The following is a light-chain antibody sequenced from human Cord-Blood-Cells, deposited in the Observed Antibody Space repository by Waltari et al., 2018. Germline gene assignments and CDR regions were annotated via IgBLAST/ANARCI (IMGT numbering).Light chain of an antibody. J-gene: IGLJ2*01. V-gene: IGLV1-40*01. CDR3: QSYDSSLSGVV. Sequence: QSVLTQPPSVSGAPGQRVTISCTGSSSNIGAGYDVHWYQQPPGTAPKLLISGNSNRPSGVPDRFSGSKSGTSASLAITGLQAEDEADYYCQSYDSSLSGVVFGGGTKLTVL. CDR2: GNS. CDR1: SSNIGAGYD.